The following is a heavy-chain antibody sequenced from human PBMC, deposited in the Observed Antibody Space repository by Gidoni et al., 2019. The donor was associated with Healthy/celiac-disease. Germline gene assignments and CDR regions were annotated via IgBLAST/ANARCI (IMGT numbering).Heavy chain of an antibody. Sequence: QVQLQQWGAGLLKPSETLSLTCAVYGGSFSGYYWSWIRQPPGKGLEWIGEINHSGSTNYNPSLKSRVTISVDTSKNQFSLKLSSVTAADTAVYYCARAELRYYDFWSGIDYWGQGTLVTVSS. D-gene: IGHD3-3*01. CDR1: GGSFSGYY. J-gene: IGHJ4*02. CDR3: ARAELRYYDFWSGIDY. CDR2: INHSGST. V-gene: IGHV4-34*01.